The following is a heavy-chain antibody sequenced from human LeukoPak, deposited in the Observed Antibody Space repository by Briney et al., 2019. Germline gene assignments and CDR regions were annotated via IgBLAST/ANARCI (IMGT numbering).Heavy chain of an antibody. V-gene: IGHV3-7*01. Sequence: GGSLRLSCAASGFTFSRYWMSWVRQAPGKGLEYVANIKEDGSQKFYMDSVKGRFTISRDNAKNSLYLQMNSLRAEDTAVYYCARDLAVRSIPIDYWGQGTLVTVSS. CDR1: GFTFSRYW. CDR2: IKEDGSQK. CDR3: ARDLAVRSIPIDY. D-gene: IGHD2-21*01. J-gene: IGHJ4*02.